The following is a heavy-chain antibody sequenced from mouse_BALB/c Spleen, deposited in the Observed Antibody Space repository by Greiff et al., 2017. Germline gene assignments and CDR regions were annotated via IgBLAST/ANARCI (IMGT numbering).Heavy chain of an antibody. CDR1: GFTFSSYT. J-gene: IGHJ3*01. CDR3: TRDQGTGTFAY. Sequence: DVHLVESGGGLVKPGGSLKLSCAASGFTFSSYTMSWVRQTPEKRLEWVATISSGGSYTYYPDSVKGRFTISRDNAKNTLYLQMSSLKSEDTAMYYCTRDQGTGTFAYWGQGTLVTVSA. D-gene: IGHD4-1*01. CDR2: ISSGGSYT. V-gene: IGHV5-6-4*01.